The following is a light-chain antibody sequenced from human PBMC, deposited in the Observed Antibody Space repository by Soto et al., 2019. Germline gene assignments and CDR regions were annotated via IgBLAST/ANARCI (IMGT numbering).Light chain of an antibody. V-gene: IGKV1-5*01. CDR1: QSISSY. CDR3: QHYKSYSPWT. CDR2: DAS. Sequence: DIQMTQSPSSLSASVGDTVTIDCRASQSISSYLNWYQQKPGKAPKLLIYDASSLESGVPSRFSGSGSGTEFTLTIGSLQPDDFATYYCQHYKSYSPWTFGQGTKVDIK. J-gene: IGKJ1*01.